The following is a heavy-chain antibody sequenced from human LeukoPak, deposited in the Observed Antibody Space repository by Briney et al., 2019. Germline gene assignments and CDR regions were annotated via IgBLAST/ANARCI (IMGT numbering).Heavy chain of an antibody. V-gene: IGHV3-23*01. CDR1: GFTFSSYW. CDR3: AKDRAVYSNYFDY. CDR2: INNGGGST. J-gene: IGHJ4*02. D-gene: IGHD4-11*01. Sequence: PGGSLRLSCAASGFTFSSYWMSWVRQAPGKGLEWVSTINNGGGSTYYADSVKGRFTISRDNSKNTLYLQMNSLRAEDTAIYYCAKDRAVYSNYFDYWGQGTLVTVSS.